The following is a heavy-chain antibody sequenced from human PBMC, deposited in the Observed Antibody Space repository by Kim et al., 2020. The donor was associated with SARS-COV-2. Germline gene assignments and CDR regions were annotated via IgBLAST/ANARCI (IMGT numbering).Heavy chain of an antibody. CDR2: INHSGST. CDR1: GGSFSGYY. Sequence: SETLSLTCAVYGGSFSGYYWSWIRQPPGKGLEWIGEINHSGSTNYNPSLKSRVTISVDTSKNQFSLKLSSVTAADTAVYYCARGGLLVVVNSGYFDYWGQGTLVTVSS. CDR3: ARGGLLVVVNSGYFDY. V-gene: IGHV4-34*01. D-gene: IGHD3-22*01. J-gene: IGHJ4*02.